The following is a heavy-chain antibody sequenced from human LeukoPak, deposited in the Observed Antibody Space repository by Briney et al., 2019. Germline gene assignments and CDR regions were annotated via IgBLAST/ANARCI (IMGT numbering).Heavy chain of an antibody. V-gene: IGHV3-23*01. CDR3: AKSASDYDFWSGYRQGPRGMDV. CDR1: GFTFSSYA. Sequence: GGSLRLSCAASGFTFSSYAMSWVRQAPGKGLEWVSVISGSGGRTYYADSVKGRFTISRDNSKNTLYMQMNSLRAEATAVYYCAKSASDYDFWSGYRQGPRGMDVWGQGTTVTVSS. J-gene: IGHJ6*02. CDR2: ISGSGGRT. D-gene: IGHD3-3*01.